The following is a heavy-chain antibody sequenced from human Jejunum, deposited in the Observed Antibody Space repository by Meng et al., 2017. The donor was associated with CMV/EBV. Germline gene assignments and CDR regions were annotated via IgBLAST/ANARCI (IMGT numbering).Heavy chain of an antibody. V-gene: IGHV3-7*01. CDR1: TFRSYW. D-gene: IGHD3-3*01. CDR3: VKDRLRLLAGWNHFDS. CDR2: INQDGSET. J-gene: IGHJ4*02. Sequence: TFRSYWMSWVRQAPGKGLEWVASINQDGSETYYVDSVKGRFTISRDNAKNSLYLQMNGLRVEDTAMYYCVKDRLRLLAGWNHFDSWGQGTLVTVSS.